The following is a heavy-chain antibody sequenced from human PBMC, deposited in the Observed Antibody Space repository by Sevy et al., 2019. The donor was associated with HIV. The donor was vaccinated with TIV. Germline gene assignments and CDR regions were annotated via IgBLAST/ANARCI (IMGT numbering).Heavy chain of an antibody. CDR1: GYTFTGYY. V-gene: IGHV1-2*02. CDR3: ARTGITRDHAFDI. CDR2: INPNSGGT. Sequence: ASVKVSCKASGYTFTGYYMYWVRQAPGQGLEWMGWINPNSGGTNYAQIFQGRVTMTRYTSISTAYMELSRLTPDDTAIYYCARTGITRDHAFDIWGQGTMVTVSS. D-gene: IGHD3-10*01. J-gene: IGHJ3*02.